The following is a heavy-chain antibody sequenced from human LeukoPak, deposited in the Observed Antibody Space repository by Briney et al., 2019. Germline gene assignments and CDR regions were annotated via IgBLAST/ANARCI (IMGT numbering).Heavy chain of an antibody. J-gene: IGHJ4*02. CDR1: GGSISSSSYY. CDR2: IYYSGST. CDR3: AGERGEEYSSGWYKRNYFDN. D-gene: IGHD6-19*01. Sequence: SETLSLTCTVSGGSISSSSYYWGWIRQPPGKGLEWIGSIYYSGSTYYNPSLKSRVTISVDTSKNRFSLKLSSVTAADTAVYYCAGERGEEYSSGWYKRNYFDNWGQGIRVTVSS. V-gene: IGHV4-39*07.